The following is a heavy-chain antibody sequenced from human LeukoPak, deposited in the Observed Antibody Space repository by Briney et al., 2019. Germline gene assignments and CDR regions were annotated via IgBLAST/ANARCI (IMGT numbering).Heavy chain of an antibody. D-gene: IGHD3-10*01. CDR3: ANQRGGF. CDR1: GFIFSSYL. CDR2: ISGTAENT. Sequence: PGGSLRLSCAASGFIFSSYLMSWVRQAPGKGLEWVSAISGTAENTYYADSVKGRFSISRDNSRNTVHLQMNSLRPEDTAVYYCANQRGGFWGQGTLVTVSS. J-gene: IGHJ4*02. V-gene: IGHV3-23*01.